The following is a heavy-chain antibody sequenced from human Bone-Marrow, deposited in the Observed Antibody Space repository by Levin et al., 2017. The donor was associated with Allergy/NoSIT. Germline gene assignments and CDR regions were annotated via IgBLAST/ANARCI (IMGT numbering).Heavy chain of an antibody. CDR2: ISHSGGT. CDR1: GDSISSDYY. D-gene: IGHD2-21*01. J-gene: IGHJ4*02. CDR3: ARVTRVIVIDY. V-gene: IGHV4-38-2*02. Sequence: SQTLSLTCTVSGDSISSDYYWAWIRQPPGKGLEWIGNISHSGGTYYRPSLKNRVTISLDTSKNQFSLKLTPATAADTDVYYCARVTRVIVIDYWGPGTLITVSS.